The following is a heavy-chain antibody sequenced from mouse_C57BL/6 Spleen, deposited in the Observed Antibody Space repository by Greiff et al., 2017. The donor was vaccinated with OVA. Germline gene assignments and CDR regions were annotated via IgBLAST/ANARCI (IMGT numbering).Heavy chain of an antibody. J-gene: IGHJ1*03. V-gene: IGHV7-3*01. CDR2: ISHKANGYTS. D-gene: IGHD1-1*01. CDR3: AGDRYYYGSSPGYFDV. CDR1: GFTFTDYY. Sequence: DVKLQESGGGLVQPGGSLSLSCAASGFTFTDYYMSWVRQPPGKALEWLGFISHKANGYTSEYSASVKGRFTISRDTSQSILYLHSNALRAEDSATYYCAGDRYYYGSSPGYFDVWGTGTTLTVSS.